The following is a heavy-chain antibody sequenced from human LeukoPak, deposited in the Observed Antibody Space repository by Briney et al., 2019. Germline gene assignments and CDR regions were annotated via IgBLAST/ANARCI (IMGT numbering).Heavy chain of an antibody. V-gene: IGHV4-61*02. CDR3: ARGDRTIIAARPRNWFFDL. CDR2: GFTSGTT. Sequence: SETLSLTCTVSGGSISSGSYSWSWIRQPAGKGLEWIGRGFTSGTTNYNPSLKSRVTISVDASKNQFSLKLSSVTAADTAVYYCARGDRTIIAARPRNWFFDLWGRGTLVTVSS. D-gene: IGHD6-6*01. CDR1: GGSISSGSYS. J-gene: IGHJ2*01.